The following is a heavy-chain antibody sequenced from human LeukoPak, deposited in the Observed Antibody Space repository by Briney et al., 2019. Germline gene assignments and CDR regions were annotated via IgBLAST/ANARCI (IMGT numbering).Heavy chain of an antibody. D-gene: IGHD1-26*01. CDR2: ISSSGSTI. CDR1: GFTFSDYD. J-gene: IGHJ4*02. V-gene: IGHV3-11*01. Sequence: PGGSLRLSCAASGFTFSDYDMSWIRQAPGKGLEWVSYISSSGSTIYYADSVKGRFTISRDNAKNSLYLQMNSLRAEDTAVYYCARVWELWTVFDYWGQGTLVTVSS. CDR3: ARVWELWTVFDY.